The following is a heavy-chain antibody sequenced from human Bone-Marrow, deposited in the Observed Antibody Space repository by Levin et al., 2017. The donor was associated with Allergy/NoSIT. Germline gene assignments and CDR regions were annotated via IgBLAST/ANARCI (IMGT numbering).Heavy chain of an antibody. V-gene: IGHV5-51*01. CDR3: ASSGQLVPAYYYGMDV. CDR1: GYSFTSYW. D-gene: IGHD6-6*01. J-gene: IGHJ6*02. Sequence: KVSCKGSGYSFTSYWIGWVRQMPGKGLEWMGIIYPGDSDTRYSPSFQGQVTISADKSISTAYLQWSSLKASDTAMYYCASSGQLVPAYYYGMDVWGQGTTVTVSS. CDR2: IYPGDSDT.